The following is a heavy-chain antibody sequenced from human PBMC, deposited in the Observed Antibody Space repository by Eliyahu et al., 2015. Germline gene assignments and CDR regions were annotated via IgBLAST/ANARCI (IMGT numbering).Heavy chain of an antibody. CDR3: ARHSAGWTTVTPQPYMDV. D-gene: IGHD4-17*01. Sequence: QVQLQESGPGLVKPSETLSLTCTVPXXSIXXYYXSWXRXPPGKGLEWIGYIYYSGSTNYNPSLKSRVTISVDTSKNQFSLKLSSVTAADTAVYYCARHSAGWTTVTPQPYMDVWGKGTTVTVSS. J-gene: IGHJ6*03. V-gene: IGHV4-59*08. CDR2: IYYSGST. CDR1: XXSIXXYY.